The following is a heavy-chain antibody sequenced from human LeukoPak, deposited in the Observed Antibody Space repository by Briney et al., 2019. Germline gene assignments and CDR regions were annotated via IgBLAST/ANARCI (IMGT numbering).Heavy chain of an antibody. CDR1: GYTFTSYY. CDR2: ISAYNGNT. Sequence: ASVKVSCKASGYTFTSYYMHWVRQAPGQGLEWMGWISAYNGNTNYAQKLQGRVTMTTDTSTSTAYMELRSLRSDDTAVYYCARVPYTGSYYYYYYMDVWGKGTTVTVSS. D-gene: IGHD1-14*01. V-gene: IGHV1-18*04. CDR3: ARVPYTGSYYYYYYMDV. J-gene: IGHJ6*03.